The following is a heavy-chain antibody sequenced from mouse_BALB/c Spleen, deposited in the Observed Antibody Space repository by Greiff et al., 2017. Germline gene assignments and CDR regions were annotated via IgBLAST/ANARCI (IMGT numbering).Heavy chain of an antibody. CDR1: GYAFTNYL. D-gene: IGHD1-1*01. CDR2: INPGSGGT. CDR3: ARSPTVVARFDY. V-gene: IGHV1-54*01. J-gene: IGHJ2*01. Sequence: VQLQQSGAELVRPGTSVKVSCKASGYAFTNYLIEWVKQRPGQGLEWIGVINPGSGGTNYNEKFKGKATLTADKSSSTAYMQLSSLTSDDSAVYFCARSPTVVARFDYRGQGTTLTVSS.